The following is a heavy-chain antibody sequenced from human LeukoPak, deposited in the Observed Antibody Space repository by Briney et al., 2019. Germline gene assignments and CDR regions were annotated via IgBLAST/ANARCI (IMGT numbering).Heavy chain of an antibody. Sequence: ASVKVSCKASGYSLTAYNIHWVRHAPGQGLEWMAWINPNSGGTNCAQKFQGRVTVTRDTSISTAYMEMNSLTADDTAVYYCARLVRGLYWFDPWGQGSQVTVSS. CDR2: INPNSGGT. J-gene: IGHJ5*02. CDR1: GYSLTAYN. D-gene: IGHD3-10*01. CDR3: ARLVRGLYWFDP. V-gene: IGHV1-2*02.